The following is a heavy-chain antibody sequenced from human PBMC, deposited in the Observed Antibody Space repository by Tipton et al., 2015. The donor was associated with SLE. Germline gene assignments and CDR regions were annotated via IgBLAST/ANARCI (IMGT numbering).Heavy chain of an antibody. CDR1: GGPLTGDY. CDR3: ARHISISYDVLDV. V-gene: IGHV4-59*08. Sequence: GLVKPSETLSLTCTVSGGPLTGDYWSWIRQPPGKGLEWIGYVFYTGRTTYNPSLERRVTISIDTSRTQFSLNLTSVTASDTAVYYCARHISISYDVLDVWSQGTMVTVSS. CDR2: VFYTGRT. D-gene: IGHD1-14*01. J-gene: IGHJ3*01.